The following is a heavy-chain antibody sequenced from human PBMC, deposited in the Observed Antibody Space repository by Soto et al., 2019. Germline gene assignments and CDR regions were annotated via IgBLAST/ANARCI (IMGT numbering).Heavy chain of an antibody. J-gene: IGHJ4*02. CDR2: TYYRSKWSS. CDR1: GDSVSSKSAA. Sequence: SQTLSLTCVFSGDSVSSKSAAWHWIRQSPSRGLEWLGRTYYRSKWSSNYAISVKSRITINPDTSKNQFSLQLRSVTPDDTAVYYCARTGDYLFDYWGQGTLVTVSS. V-gene: IGHV6-1*01. D-gene: IGHD7-27*01. CDR3: ARTGDYLFDY.